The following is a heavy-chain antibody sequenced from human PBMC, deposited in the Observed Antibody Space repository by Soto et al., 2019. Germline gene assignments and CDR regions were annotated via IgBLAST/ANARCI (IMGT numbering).Heavy chain of an antibody. V-gene: IGHV4-39*01. CDR1: GRSISEIHSY. J-gene: IGHJ5*02. CDR2: IHHTGST. D-gene: IGHD5-12*01. CDR3: ARPEGGYGSGYSWFDP. Sequence: QLQLQESGPGLVKPSATLSLTCSVSGRSISEIHSYWGWIRQTPGEGLEWIGTIHHTGSTYYNPSIKSRVIISLDTSKHQFSLKLSSVTAAATALYYFARPEGGYGSGYSWFDPWGQGTRVTVSS.